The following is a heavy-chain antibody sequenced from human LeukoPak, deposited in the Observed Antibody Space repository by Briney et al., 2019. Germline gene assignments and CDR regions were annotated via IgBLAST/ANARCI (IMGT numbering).Heavy chain of an antibody. V-gene: IGHV3-23*01. Sequence: GGSLRLSCAASGFTFSSYAMGWVRQAPGKGLEWVSAIIGSGGSTYYADSVKGRFTISRDNSKNTLYLQMNSLRAEDTAVYYCAKHPTTTMIVVVMYFDYWGQGTLVTVSS. CDR2: IIGSGGST. D-gene: IGHD3-22*01. CDR1: GFTFSSYA. CDR3: AKHPTTTMIVVVMYFDY. J-gene: IGHJ4*02.